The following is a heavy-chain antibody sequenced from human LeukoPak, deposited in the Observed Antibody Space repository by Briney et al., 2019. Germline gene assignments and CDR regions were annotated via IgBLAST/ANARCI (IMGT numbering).Heavy chain of an antibody. CDR1: GGSISSYY. V-gene: IGHV4-4*07. CDR3: ARENSGSYREFDY. Sequence: SGTLSLTCTVSGGSISSYYWSWIRQPAGKGLEWIGRIYTSGSTNYNASLKSRVSMTVDTTKNQFSLKLSSVTAADTAVFYCARENSGSYREFDYWGQGTLVTVSS. D-gene: IGHD1-26*01. J-gene: IGHJ4*02. CDR2: IYTSGST.